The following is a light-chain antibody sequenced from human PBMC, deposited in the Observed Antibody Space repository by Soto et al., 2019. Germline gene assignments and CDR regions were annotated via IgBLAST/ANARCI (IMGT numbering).Light chain of an antibody. CDR3: QQSFSTPQT. J-gene: IGKJ4*01. CDR2: VAS. CDR1: QSINIY. Sequence: DIQMTQSPSSLSAPVGDSVTITCRASQSINIYLSWYQQKPGKAPKLLINVASTLQGGVPSRFSGSGSGTDFTLAISSLQPEDSATYYCQQSFSTPQTFGGGTKVDIK. V-gene: IGKV1-39*01.